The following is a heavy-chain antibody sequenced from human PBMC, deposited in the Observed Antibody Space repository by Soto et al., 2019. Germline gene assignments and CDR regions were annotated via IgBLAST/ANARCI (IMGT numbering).Heavy chain of an antibody. CDR3: ARVAFNSGGYYSPLYFRGMDV. CDR1: GYSFTSYW. V-gene: IGHV5-51*01. Sequence: PGESLKISCKGSGYSFTSYWIGWVRQMPGKGLEWMGIIYPGDSDTRYSPSFQGQVTISADKSISTAYLQWSSLKASDTAMYYCARVAFNSGGYYSPLYFRGMDVWGQGTTVTVSS. CDR2: IYPGDSDT. J-gene: IGHJ6*02. D-gene: IGHD1-26*01.